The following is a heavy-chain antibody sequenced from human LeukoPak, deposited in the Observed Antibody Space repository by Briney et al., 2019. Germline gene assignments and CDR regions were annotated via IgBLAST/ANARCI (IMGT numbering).Heavy chain of an antibody. CDR1: GGSISSGDYY. V-gene: IGHV4-30-4*01. CDR3: ARRQRAGRGSTQGYSYGYRSFDY. CDR2: IYYSGST. D-gene: IGHD5-18*01. Sequence: PSETLSLTCTVSGGSISSGDYYWSWIRQPPGKGLEWIGYIYYSGSTYYNPSLKSRVTISVDTSKNQFSLELSSVTAADTAVYYCARRQRAGRGSTQGYSYGYRSFDYWGQGTLVTVSS. J-gene: IGHJ4*02.